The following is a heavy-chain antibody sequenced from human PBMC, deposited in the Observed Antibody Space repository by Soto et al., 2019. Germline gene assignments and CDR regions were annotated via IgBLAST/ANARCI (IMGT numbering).Heavy chain of an antibody. CDR2: INSFSGDT. CDR3: ARDLHSGGKYWYFDI. D-gene: IGHD2-15*01. J-gene: IGHJ2*01. CDR1: GYTFTHCG. V-gene: IGHV1-18*01. Sequence: EASVKVSCKASGYTFTHCGITWVRQARGQGLEWMGWINSFSGDTNYPQKLQGRLTMTTDTSTNTVYMELRNLRSDDTAVYYCARDLHSGGKYWYFDIWGRGTLVTVSS.